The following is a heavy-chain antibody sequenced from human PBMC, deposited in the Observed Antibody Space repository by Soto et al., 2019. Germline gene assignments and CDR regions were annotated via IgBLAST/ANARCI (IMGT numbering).Heavy chain of an antibody. CDR2: ISYGGGTT. J-gene: IGHJ4*02. CDR3: AKNPGYYYDSTGYHFDY. CDR1: EFTFSNYA. D-gene: IGHD3-22*01. Sequence: GWSLRLSCAASEFTFSNYAMSWVRQAPGKGLEWVSSISYGGGTTYYADSVKGRFTISRDNSKNTLYLQMNSLRAEDTAVYYCAKNPGYYYDSTGYHFDYWGQGTLVTVSS. V-gene: IGHV3-23*01.